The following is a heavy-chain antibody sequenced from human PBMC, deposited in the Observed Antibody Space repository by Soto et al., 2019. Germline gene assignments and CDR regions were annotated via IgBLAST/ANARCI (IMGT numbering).Heavy chain of an antibody. V-gene: IGHV4-4*07. CDR2: IYSSGTT. CDR3: VRDVGGSGWFAP. Sequence: QVQLQQSGPGLVKPSATLSLTCTVSGISIDNYYCSWIRQAAGKGLEWIGRIYSSGTTNYNPSLKSRVTMSVDMSKSQFSLNVRSVTAADTAVYYCVRDVGGSGWFAPWGQGTLVTVSS. J-gene: IGHJ5*02. CDR1: GISIDNYY.